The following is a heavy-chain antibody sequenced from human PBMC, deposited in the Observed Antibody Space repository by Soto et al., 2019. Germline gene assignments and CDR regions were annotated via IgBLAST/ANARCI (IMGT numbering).Heavy chain of an antibody. CDR1: GGSFNNDY. CDR3: ARDRYFYDSAGYYRTLDS. D-gene: IGHD3-22*01. CDR2: IFHSGIT. V-gene: IGHV4-59*01. J-gene: IGHJ5*01. Sequence: LSLTCTISGGSFNNDYWTWIRQSPGKGLEWIGYIFHSGITDYNPSVKSRVTISIDKSKNLFSLKLTSVTAADTAVYYCARDRYFYDSAGYYRTLDSWGQGILVTVSS.